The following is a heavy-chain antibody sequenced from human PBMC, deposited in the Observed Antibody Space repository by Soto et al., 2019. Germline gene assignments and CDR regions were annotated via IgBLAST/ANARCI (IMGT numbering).Heavy chain of an antibody. CDR1: RYTFASCA. CDR2: INAGNGNT. J-gene: IGHJ6*02. CDR3: ASGLTTYYYYGMDV. Sequence: AASVKASWKASRYTFASCAMQWVRQAPGQRLEWMGCINAGNGNTKYSQKFQGRVTITRDTSASTAYMELSSLRSEDTAVYYCASGLTTYYYYGMDVWGQGTTVTVSS. D-gene: IGHD4-17*01. V-gene: IGHV1-3*01.